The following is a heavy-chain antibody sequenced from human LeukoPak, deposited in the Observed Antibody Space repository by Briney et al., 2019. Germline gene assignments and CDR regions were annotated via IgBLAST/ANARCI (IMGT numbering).Heavy chain of an antibody. D-gene: IGHD2-2*01. J-gene: IGHJ4*02. V-gene: IGHV4-59*01. CDR3: ARWSGYALD. CDR2: IYYSGST. CDR1: GGSTSSYY. Sequence: ASETLSLTCTVSGGSTSSYYWSWIRQPPGKGLEWIGYIYYSGSTNYNPSLKSRVTMSIDTSKNQFSLKLSSVTAADTAVYYCARWSGYALDWGQGTLVTVSS.